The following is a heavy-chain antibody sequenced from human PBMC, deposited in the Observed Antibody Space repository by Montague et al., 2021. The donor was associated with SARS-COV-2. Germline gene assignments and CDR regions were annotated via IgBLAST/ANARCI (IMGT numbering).Heavy chain of an antibody. CDR3: ARVDSSGPGEY. J-gene: IGHJ4*02. D-gene: IGHD3-22*01. CDR1: GGSLNNYF. CDR2: ISDSGST. V-gene: IGHV4-59*08. Sequence: SETLSLTCTVSGGSLNNYFWSWIRQPPGKGLEWVGYISDSGSTKYNPSLQSRVTISVDTARNQFSLNLLSVTAADTAFYYCARVDSSGPGEYWGQGILVSVSS.